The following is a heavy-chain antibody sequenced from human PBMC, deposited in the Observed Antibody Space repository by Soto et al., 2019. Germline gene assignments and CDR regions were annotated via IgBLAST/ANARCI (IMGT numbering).Heavy chain of an antibody. CDR3: ARVPENLRDVGESYPRYYYYYMDV. V-gene: IGHV4-59*01. CDR2: IYYSGST. J-gene: IGHJ6*03. Sequence: SETLSLTCTVSGGSISSYYWSWIRRPPGKGLEWIGYIYYSGSTNYNPSLKSRVTISVDTAKNQFSLKLSSVTAADTAVYYCARVPENLRDVGESYPRYYYYYMDVWGKGTTVTVSS. D-gene: IGHD3-16*01. CDR1: GGSISSYY.